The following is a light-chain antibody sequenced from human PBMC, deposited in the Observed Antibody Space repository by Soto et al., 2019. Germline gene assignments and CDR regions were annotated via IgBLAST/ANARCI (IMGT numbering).Light chain of an antibody. CDR1: QSVSSS. CDR2: GAS. J-gene: IGKJ1*01. CDR3: QQYGSSGT. Sequence: IVLTQSPATLSLSPWERATLSCRASQSVSSSLAWYQQKPGQAPRLLIYGASNRATGIPDRFSGSGSGTDFTLTISRLEPEDFAVYYCQQYGSSGTFGQGTKVDIK. V-gene: IGKV3-20*01.